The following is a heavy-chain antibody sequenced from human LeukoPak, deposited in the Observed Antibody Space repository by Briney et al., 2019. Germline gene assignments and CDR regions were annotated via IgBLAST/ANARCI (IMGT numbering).Heavy chain of an antibody. J-gene: IGHJ6*02. D-gene: IGHD6-13*01. Sequence: GESLKISCQGSGYSFTSYWIGWVRQMPGKGLEWMGIIYPGDSDTRYSPSFQGQVTISADKSISTAYLQWSSMKASDTAMYYCAILSSSWSYGMDVWGQGTTVTVSS. CDR1: GYSFTSYW. CDR3: AILSSSWSYGMDV. CDR2: IYPGDSDT. V-gene: IGHV5-51*01.